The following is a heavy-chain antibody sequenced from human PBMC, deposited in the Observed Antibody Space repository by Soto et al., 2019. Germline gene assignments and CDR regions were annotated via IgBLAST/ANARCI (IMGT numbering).Heavy chain of an antibody. CDR2: TYYRSKWYN. D-gene: IGHD1-26*01. Sequence: QTLALTCAISGDSASSNSSAWNCIRQSPSRALEWLGRTYYRSKWYNDYAVSVKSRIKINPDTSKNQFSLQLNSVTPEETAVYYCARGIVGATAGPFDYWGQGTTVTVSS. CDR1: GDSASSNSSA. CDR3: ARGIVGATAGPFDY. J-gene: IGHJ4*03. V-gene: IGHV6-1*01.